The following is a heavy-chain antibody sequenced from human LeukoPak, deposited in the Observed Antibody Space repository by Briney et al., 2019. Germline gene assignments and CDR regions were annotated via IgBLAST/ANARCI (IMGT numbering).Heavy chain of an antibody. V-gene: IGHV4-34*01. J-gene: IGHJ6*03. CDR3: ARGTKYSSGWKLSSYYYYMDV. Sequence: PSETLSLTCAVYGGSFSGYYWSWIRQPPGKGLEWIGEINHSGSTNYNPSLKSRVTISVDTSKNQFSLKLSSVTAADTAVYYCARGTKYSSGWKLSSYYYYMDVWGKGTTVTVSS. D-gene: IGHD6-25*01. CDR1: GGSFSGYY. CDR2: INHSGST.